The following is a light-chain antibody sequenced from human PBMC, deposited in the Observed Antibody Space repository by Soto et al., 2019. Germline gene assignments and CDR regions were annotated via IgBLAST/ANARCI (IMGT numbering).Light chain of an antibody. V-gene: IGKV3-15*01. CDR2: GAS. CDR1: QSVSSN. J-gene: IGKJ2*01. Sequence: EIVLTQSPATLSVSPGERATLSCSASQSVSSNLAWYQQKPGQAPRLLMYGASTRATGIPARFSGSGSGTEFTLSISSLQSEDFAVYYCQQYNNWPPSTFGQGTKLDIK. CDR3: QQYNNWPPST.